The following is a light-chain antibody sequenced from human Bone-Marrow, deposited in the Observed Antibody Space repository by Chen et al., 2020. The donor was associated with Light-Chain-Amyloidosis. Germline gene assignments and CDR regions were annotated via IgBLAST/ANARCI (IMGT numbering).Light chain of an antibody. V-gene: IGKV1-5*03. J-gene: IGKJ5*01. CDR2: KAS. CDR1: QSLDNW. CDR3: QQYNTRSIT. Sequence: DIQMTQSPSTLSASVGDSVTITCRGSQSLDNWLAWYQQKPGKAPKLLINKASTLVSGVPSRFSGRGSGKEFTLNISSLQPDDFATYYCQQYNTRSITFGQGTRLEIK.